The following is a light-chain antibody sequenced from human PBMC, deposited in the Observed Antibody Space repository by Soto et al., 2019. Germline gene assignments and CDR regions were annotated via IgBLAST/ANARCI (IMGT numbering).Light chain of an antibody. V-gene: IGLV2-14*03. CDR2: DVS. CDR1: SSDVGRYNY. Sequence: QSVLAQPASVSGSRGQSITISCTGTSSDVGRYNYVSWFQQHPGKVPKLIIYDVSNWPSGVSDRFSGSKSGNTASLTISGLQPEDEADYYCSSFTSSSTFVFGTGTKVTV. J-gene: IGLJ1*01. CDR3: SSFTSSSTFV.